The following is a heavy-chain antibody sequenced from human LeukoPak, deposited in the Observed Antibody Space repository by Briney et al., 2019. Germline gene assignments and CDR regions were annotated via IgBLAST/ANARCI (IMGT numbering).Heavy chain of an antibody. D-gene: IGHD4-11*01. CDR2: ISTSTGDT. Sequence: ASVNVSCKTSGYSFILYGISWVRQAPGQGPEWMGWISTSTGDTKYTQKFQGRATLTTDTSTSTAYKELSSLRSDDTAVYYCARDDNYGIFVNVDYWGQGTLVTVSS. J-gene: IGHJ4*02. CDR1: GYSFILYG. CDR3: ARDDNYGIFVNVDY. V-gene: IGHV1-18*01.